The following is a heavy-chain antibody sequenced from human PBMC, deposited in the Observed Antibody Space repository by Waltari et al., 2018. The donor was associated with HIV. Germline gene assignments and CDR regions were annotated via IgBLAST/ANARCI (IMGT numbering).Heavy chain of an antibody. V-gene: IGHV4-34*01. CDR1: GGSFSGYY. J-gene: IGHJ4*02. CDR2: INHSGST. Sequence: QVQLQQWGAGLLKPSETLSLTCAVYGGSFSGYYWSWIRQPPGKGLEWIGEINHSGSTNYNPSLKSRVTISVDTSKNQFSLKLSSVTAADTAVYYCARAYSSSSPLDYWGQGTLVTVSS. CDR3: ARAYSSSSPLDY. D-gene: IGHD6-6*01.